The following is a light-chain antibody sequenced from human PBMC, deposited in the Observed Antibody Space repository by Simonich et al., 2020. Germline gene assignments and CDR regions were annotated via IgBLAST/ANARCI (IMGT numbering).Light chain of an antibody. CDR3: MQSIQLPIT. Sequence: DIVMTQTQLSLSVTPGQPASISCKSSLSLLHSDGKTYLYWYLQKPGQSLQLLIYEVYNRFSGVPDRFSGSGSGTDFTLKISRVEAEDVGVYYCMQSIQLPITFGQGTRLEIK. J-gene: IGKJ5*01. V-gene: IGKV2D-29*02. CDR2: EVY. CDR1: LSLLHSDGKTY.